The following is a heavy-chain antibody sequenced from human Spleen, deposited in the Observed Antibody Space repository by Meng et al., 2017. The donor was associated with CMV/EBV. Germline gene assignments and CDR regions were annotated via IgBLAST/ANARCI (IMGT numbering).Heavy chain of an antibody. J-gene: IGHJ4*02. CDR3: ARGQDGIAVADY. CDR1: GDSVSSTSAA. D-gene: IGHD6-19*01. V-gene: IGHV6-1*01. Sequence: QVQLQQSGPGLVPASQTPSLPCAFSGDSVSSTSAAWNWIRQSPSRGLEWLGRTYYRSKWYNDYAVSVKSRITINPDTSKNQFSLQLNSVTPEDTAVYYCARGQDGIAVADYWGQGTLVTVSS. CDR2: TYYRSKWYN.